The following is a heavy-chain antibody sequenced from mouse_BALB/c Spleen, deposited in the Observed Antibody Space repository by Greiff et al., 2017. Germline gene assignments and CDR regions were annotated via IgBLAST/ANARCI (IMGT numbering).Heavy chain of an antibody. D-gene: IGHD1-2*01. J-gene: IGHJ4*01. Sequence: EVQLQQSGAELVKPGASVKLSCTASGFNIKDTYMHWVKQRPEQGLEWIGRIDPANGNTKYDPKFQGKATITADTSSNTAYLQLSSLTSEDTAVYYCGDSITTAYAMDYWGQGTSVTVSS. CDR1: GFNIKDTY. CDR2: IDPANGNT. V-gene: IGHV14-3*02. CDR3: GDSITTAYAMDY.